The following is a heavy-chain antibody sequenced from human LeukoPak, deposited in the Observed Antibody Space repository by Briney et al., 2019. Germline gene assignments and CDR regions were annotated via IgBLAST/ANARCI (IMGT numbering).Heavy chain of an antibody. J-gene: IGHJ6*02. V-gene: IGHV1-69*04. CDR2: IFPILGIA. CDR1: GGTFSSYT. CDR3: ARDPHGGIRYCSGGSCQSYYYYGMDV. D-gene: IGHD2-15*01. Sequence: ASVKVSCEASGGTFSSYTISWVRQAPGQGLEWMGRIFPILGIANYAQKFQGRVTITADKSTSTAYMELSSLRSEDTAVYYCARDPHGGIRYCSGGSCQSYYYYGMDVWGQGTTVTVSS.